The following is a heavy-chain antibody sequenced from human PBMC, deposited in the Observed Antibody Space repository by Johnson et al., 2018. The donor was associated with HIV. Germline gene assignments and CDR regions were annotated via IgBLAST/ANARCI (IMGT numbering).Heavy chain of an antibody. V-gene: IGHV3-7*03. CDR3: ARSPEIGDRLWRAFDV. D-gene: IGHD4-17*01. CDR2: INKDGSQK. Sequence: EQLVESGGGVVQPGGSLRLSCAASGFIFPNYWMTWVRQAPGKGRQGVATINKDGSQKYYVDAVKGRFPISRDNSQNTLYLQMNSLRAEDTAVYYCARSPEIGDRLWRAFDVWGQGTMVTVSS. CDR1: GFIFPNYW. J-gene: IGHJ3*01.